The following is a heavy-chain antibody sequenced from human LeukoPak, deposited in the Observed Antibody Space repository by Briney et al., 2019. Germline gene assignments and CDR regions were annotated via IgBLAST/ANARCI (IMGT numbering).Heavy chain of an antibody. CDR3: ARQGTTIFSDWFDP. D-gene: IGHD3-9*01. V-gene: IGHV3-74*01. Sequence: PGGSLRLSCAAAGFTFSSYWMHWVPQVPGKGLVWVSRINIDGSSTSYADSVKGRLTISRDNAKNTLYLQMNSLRAEYTAVYYCARQGTTIFSDWFDPWGQGTQVTVSS. CDR2: INIDGSST. CDR1: GFTFSSYW. J-gene: IGHJ5*02.